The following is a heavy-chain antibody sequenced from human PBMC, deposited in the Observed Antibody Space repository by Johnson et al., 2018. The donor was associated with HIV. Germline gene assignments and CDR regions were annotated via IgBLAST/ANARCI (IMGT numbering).Heavy chain of an antibody. CDR1: RFTFSSYG. Sequence: QVQLVESGGGVVQPGGSLRLSCAASRFTFSSYGMHWVRQAPGKGLEWVTFIRYDGSEKYFADSVKGRFTISRDNSKNTLYLQMNSLRAEDTAVYYCAREGVWGPGGYYNPDAFDIWGQGTMVTVSS. CDR2: IRYDGSEK. J-gene: IGHJ3*02. CDR3: AREGVWGPGGYYNPDAFDI. D-gene: IGHD3-9*01. V-gene: IGHV3-30*02.